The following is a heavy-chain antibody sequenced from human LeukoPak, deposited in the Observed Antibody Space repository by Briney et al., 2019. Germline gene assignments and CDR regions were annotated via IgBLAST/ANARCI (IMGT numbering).Heavy chain of an antibody. Sequence: SETLSLTCTVSGGSISSGDYYWSWLRQPPGKGLEWIGYIYYSGSTYYNPSLKSRVTISVDTSKNQFSLKLSSVTAADTAVYYCARAVTQPYWYFDLWGRGTLVTVSS. D-gene: IGHD4-23*01. J-gene: IGHJ2*01. V-gene: IGHV4-30-4*08. CDR2: IYYSGST. CDR3: ARAVTQPYWYFDL. CDR1: GGSISSGDYY.